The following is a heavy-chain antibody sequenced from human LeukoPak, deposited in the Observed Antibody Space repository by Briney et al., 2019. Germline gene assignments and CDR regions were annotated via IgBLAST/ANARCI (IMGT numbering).Heavy chain of an antibody. D-gene: IGHD5-24*01. V-gene: IGHV4-59*11. CDR2: IDYSGST. Sequence: PSETLSLTCSVSGGSISGHYWSWIRQPPGKGLEWIGHIDYSGSTNNNPSLKSRVTISVDTSNNQLSLKLTSVTAADTAVYYCARESPVRDGYFYYYYMDVWGKGTTVTISS. CDR1: GGSISGHY. CDR3: ARESPVRDGYFYYYYMDV. J-gene: IGHJ6*03.